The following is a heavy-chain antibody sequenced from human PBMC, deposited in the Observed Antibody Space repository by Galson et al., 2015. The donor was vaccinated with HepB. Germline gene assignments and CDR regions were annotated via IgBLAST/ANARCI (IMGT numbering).Heavy chain of an antibody. V-gene: IGHV3-30-3*01. D-gene: IGHD1-26*01. Sequence: SLRLSCAASGFTFSSYAMHWVRQAPGKGLEWVAVISYDGSNKYYADSVKGRFTISRDNSKNTLYLQMNSLRAEDTAVYYCARTQGAALSWEYFDYWGQGTLVTVSS. CDR3: ARTQGAALSWEYFDY. CDR2: ISYDGSNK. J-gene: IGHJ4*02. CDR1: GFTFSSYA.